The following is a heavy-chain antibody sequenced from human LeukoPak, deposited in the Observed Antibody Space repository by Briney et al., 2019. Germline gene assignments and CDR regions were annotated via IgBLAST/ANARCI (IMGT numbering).Heavy chain of an antibody. CDR1: GGSISSSSYY. V-gene: IGHV4-39*07. CDR3: VAAAVAVDC. D-gene: IGHD6-19*01. CDR2: IYYSGST. Sequence: PSETLSLTCTVSGGSISSSSYYWGWIRQPPGKGLEWIGSIYYSGSTYYNPSLKSRVTISVDKSKNQFSLKLTSVTAADTAVYYCVAAAVAVDCWGRGTLVTVSS. J-gene: IGHJ4*02.